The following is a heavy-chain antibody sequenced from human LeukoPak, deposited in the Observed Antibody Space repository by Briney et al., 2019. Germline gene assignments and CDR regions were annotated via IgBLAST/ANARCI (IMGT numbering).Heavy chain of an antibody. V-gene: IGHV3-11*04. CDR1: GLTFSDDH. CDR3: ARDLYYDSSGYHDAFDI. Sequence: AGGSLRFSCVASGLTFSDDHVSWIRQAPGKGLEWVSYISPGSRSIYYVDSVKGRFTISRDNAKNSLYLQMNSLRAEDTAVYYCARDLYYDSSGYHDAFDIWGQGTMVTVSS. J-gene: IGHJ3*02. CDR2: ISPGSRSI. D-gene: IGHD3-22*01.